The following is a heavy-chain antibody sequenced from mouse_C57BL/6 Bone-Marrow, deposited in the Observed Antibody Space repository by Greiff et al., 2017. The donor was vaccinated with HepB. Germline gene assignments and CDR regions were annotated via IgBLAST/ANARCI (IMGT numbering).Heavy chain of an antibody. Sequence: EVQVVESGGDLVKPGGSLKLSCAASGFTFSSYGMSWVRQTPDKRLEWVATISSGGSYTYYPDSVKGRFTISRDNAKNTLYLQMSSLKSEDTAMYYCARRGVAPRYWYFDVWGTGTTVTVSS. CDR1: GFTFSSYG. V-gene: IGHV5-6*01. CDR2: ISSGGSYT. D-gene: IGHD1-1*01. J-gene: IGHJ1*03. CDR3: ARRGVAPRYWYFDV.